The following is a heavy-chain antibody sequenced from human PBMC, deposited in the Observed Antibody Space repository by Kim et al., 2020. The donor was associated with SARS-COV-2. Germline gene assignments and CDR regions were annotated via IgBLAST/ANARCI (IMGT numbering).Heavy chain of an antibody. Sequence: SVKVSCKASGGTFSSYAISWVRQAPGQGLEWMGGIIPIFGTANYAQKFQGRVTITADESTSTAYMELSSLRSEDTAVYYCARALRYFDWLLRPYYYGSGTSGPNPYYYGMDVWGQGTTVTVSS. V-gene: IGHV1-69*13. CDR2: IIPIFGTA. J-gene: IGHJ6*02. D-gene: IGHD3-9*01. CDR3: ARALRYFDWLLRPYYYGSGTSGPNPYYYGMDV. CDR1: GGTFSSYA.